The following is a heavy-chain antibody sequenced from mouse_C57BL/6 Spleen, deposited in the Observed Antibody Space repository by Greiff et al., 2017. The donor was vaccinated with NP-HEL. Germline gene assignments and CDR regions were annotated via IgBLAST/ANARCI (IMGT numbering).Heavy chain of an antibody. J-gene: IGHJ2*01. V-gene: IGHV1-69*01. CDR2: IDPSDSYT. D-gene: IGHD1-1*01. CDR3: ARHFITTVVVPFDY. Sequence: QVQLKQPGAELVMPGASVKLSCKASGYTFTSYWMHWVKQRPGQGLEWIGEIDPSDSYTNYNQKFKGKSTLTVDKSSSTAYMQLSSLTSEDSAVYYCARHFITTVVVPFDYWGQGTTLTVSS. CDR1: GYTFTSYW.